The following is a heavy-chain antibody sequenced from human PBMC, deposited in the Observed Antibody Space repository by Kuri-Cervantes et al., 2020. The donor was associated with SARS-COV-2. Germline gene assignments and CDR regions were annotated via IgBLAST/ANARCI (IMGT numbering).Heavy chain of an antibody. D-gene: IGHD6-13*01. CDR1: GFTFSSYA. CDR2: ISGSGGST. Sequence: SCAASGFTFSSYAMSWVRQAPGKGLEWVSAISGSGGSTYYADSVKGRFTISRDNSKNTLYLQMNSLRAEDTAVYYCAKSRWQQLSWLDYWGQGTLVTVSS. J-gene: IGHJ4*02. V-gene: IGHV3-23*01. CDR3: AKSRWQQLSWLDY.